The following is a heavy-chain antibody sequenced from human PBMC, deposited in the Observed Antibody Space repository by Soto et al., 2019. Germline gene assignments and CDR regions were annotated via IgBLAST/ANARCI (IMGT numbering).Heavy chain of an antibody. CDR1: GGSISSGDYY. CDR3: ARGPRGYCSGGSCYEGNWFDP. V-gene: IGHV4-30-4*01. CDR2: IYYSGST. D-gene: IGHD2-15*01. J-gene: IGHJ5*02. Sequence: QVQLQESGPGLVKPSQTLSLTCTVSGGSISSGDYYWSWIRQPPGKGLEWIGYIYYSGSTYYNPSLKSRVTISVDTSKNQFSLKLSSVTAADTAVYYCARGPRGYCSGGSCYEGNWFDPWGQGTLVTVSS.